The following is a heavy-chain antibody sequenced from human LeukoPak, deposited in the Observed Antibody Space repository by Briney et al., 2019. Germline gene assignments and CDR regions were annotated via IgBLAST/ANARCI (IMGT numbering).Heavy chain of an antibody. V-gene: IGHV1-69*13. D-gene: IGHD3-9*01. CDR1: GGTFSSYA. J-gene: IGHJ4*02. Sequence: SVKVSCKASGGTFSSYAISWVRQAPGQGLEWMGGIIPIFGTANYAQKFQGRVTITADESTSTAYMELSSLRSEDTAVYYCARSDILTKTMYYFDYWGQGTLVTVSS. CDR3: ARSDILTKTMYYFDY. CDR2: IIPIFGTA.